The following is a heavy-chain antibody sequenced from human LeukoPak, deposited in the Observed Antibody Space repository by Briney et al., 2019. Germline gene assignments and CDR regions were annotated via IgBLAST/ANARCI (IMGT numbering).Heavy chain of an antibody. CDR1: GGSFRGYY. D-gene: IGHD1-26*01. CDR3: ARGGELRDLDY. V-gene: IGHV4-34*01. Sequence: SETVSLTCAVYGGSFRGYYWSWIRQPPGKGLEWIGEINPGRGTNYDPSLKSRVTISVDTSKNQFSPKLSSVTAADTAVYYCARGGELRDLDYWGQGTLVTVSS. CDR2: INPGRGT. J-gene: IGHJ4*02.